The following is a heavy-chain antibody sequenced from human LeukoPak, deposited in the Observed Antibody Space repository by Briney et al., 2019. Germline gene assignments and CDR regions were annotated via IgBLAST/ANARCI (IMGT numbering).Heavy chain of an antibody. CDR2: INPNSGGT. CDR3: ARVAIAVAGTARGRYFDY. CDR1: GYTFTGYY. J-gene: IGHJ4*02. V-gene: IGHV1-2*02. D-gene: IGHD6-19*01. Sequence: ASVKVSCKASGYTFTGYYMHWVRQAPGQGLEWMGWINPNSGGTNYAQKFQGRVTMTRDTSISTAYMELSRLRSDDTAVYYCARVAIAVAGTARGRYFDYWGQGTLVTVSS.